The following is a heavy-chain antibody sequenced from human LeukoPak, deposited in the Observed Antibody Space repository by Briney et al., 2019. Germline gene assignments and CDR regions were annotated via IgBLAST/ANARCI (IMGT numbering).Heavy chain of an antibody. CDR3: ASAGYEQQLVGYDY. J-gene: IGHJ4*02. D-gene: IGHD6-13*01. Sequence: WASVKVSCKASGGTFSSYAISWVRQAPGQGLEWMGRIIPVLGIANYAQKFQGRVTITADKSTSTAYMELSSLRSEDTAVYYCASAGYEQQLVGYDYWGQGTLVTVSS. CDR1: GGTFSSYA. V-gene: IGHV1-69*04. CDR2: IIPVLGIA.